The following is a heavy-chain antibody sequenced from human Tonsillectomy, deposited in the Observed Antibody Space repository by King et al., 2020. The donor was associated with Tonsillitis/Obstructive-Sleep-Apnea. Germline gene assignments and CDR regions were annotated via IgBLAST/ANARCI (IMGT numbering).Heavy chain of an antibody. J-gene: IGHJ1*01. D-gene: IGHD3-22*01. Sequence: LQLVQSGAEVKKPGASVKVSCKASGYTFTSYDITWVRQAPGQGLEWMGWSRPYNGDTNYAQKFQGRVTMTSDTSTSTAYMELRSLRSDDTAVYYCARDYYDSSGYYHGYFQYWGQGTLVTVSS. CDR2: SRPYNGDT. CDR1: GYTFTSYD. CDR3: ARDYYDSSGYYHGYFQY. V-gene: IGHV1-18*01.